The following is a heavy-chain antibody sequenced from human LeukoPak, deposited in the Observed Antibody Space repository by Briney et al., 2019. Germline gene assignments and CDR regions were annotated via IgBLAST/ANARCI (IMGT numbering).Heavy chain of an antibody. D-gene: IGHD6-19*01. CDR1: GGSISSSSYY. CDR3: ARLIIAVAASWPFFDY. J-gene: IGHJ4*02. Sequence: PSETLSLTCTVSGGSISSSSYYWGWIRQPPGKGLEWIGSIYYSGSTYYNPSLKSRVTISVDTSKNQSSLKLSSVTAAGTAVYYCARLIIAVAASWPFFDYWGQGTLATVSS. CDR2: IYYSGST. V-gene: IGHV4-39*01.